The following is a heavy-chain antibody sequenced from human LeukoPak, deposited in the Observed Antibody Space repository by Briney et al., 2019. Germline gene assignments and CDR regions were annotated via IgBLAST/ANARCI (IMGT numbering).Heavy chain of an antibody. CDR3: ARGGESFLGIAAAGRFDY. CDR1: GFTLSSYD. J-gene: IGHJ4*02. CDR2: ISYDGSNK. Sequence: PGGSLRLSCAASGFTLSSYDMHWVRQAPGKGLEWVAVISYDGSNKYYADSVKGRFTISRDNSKNTLYLQMNSLRAEDTAVYYCARGGESFLGIAAAGRFDYWGQGTLVTVSS. D-gene: IGHD6-13*01. V-gene: IGHV3-30*03.